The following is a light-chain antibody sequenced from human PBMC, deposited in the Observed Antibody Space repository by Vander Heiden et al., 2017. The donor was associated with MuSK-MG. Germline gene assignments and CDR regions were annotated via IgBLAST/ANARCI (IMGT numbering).Light chain of an antibody. CDR2: DAS. V-gene: IGKV3-11*01. Sequence: EIVFTQSPGTLALSPGERATRSGRGSQSVNTFLDWYQQRPGQAPRLLIYDASKRATGIPARFSGSGSGTDFTITISSLEPEDFAVYFCQQHSNWPPFTFGQGTQMETK. CDR3: QQHSNWPPFT. J-gene: IGKJ5*01. CDR1: QSVNTF.